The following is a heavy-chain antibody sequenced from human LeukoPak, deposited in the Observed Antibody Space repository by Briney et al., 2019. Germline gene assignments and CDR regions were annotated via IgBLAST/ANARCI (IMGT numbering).Heavy chain of an antibody. CDR1: GYTFTGYY. D-gene: IGHD6-13*01. CDR2: INPNSGGT. CDR3: ARGIAAAGPYDY. Sequence: ASVKVSCKASGYTFTGYYMHWVRQAPGQGLEWMGWINPNSGGTNYAQKFQGRVTMTRDTSISTAYMELSRLRSDDTAAYYCARGIAAAGPYDYWGQGTLVTVSS. V-gene: IGHV1-2*02. J-gene: IGHJ4*02.